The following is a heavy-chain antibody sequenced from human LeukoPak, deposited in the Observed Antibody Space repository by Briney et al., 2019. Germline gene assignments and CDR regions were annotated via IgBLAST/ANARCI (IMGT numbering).Heavy chain of an antibody. V-gene: IGHV3-13*01. CDR1: GLSFSSYD. CDR2: IGAKGDT. D-gene: IGHD4-17*01. J-gene: IGHJ2*01. Sequence: GGSLRLSCAASGLSFSSYDMHWVRQATGKGLEWVSAIGAKGDTYYSDSVRGRFTISRENGKNSLYLQMNSLRAGDTAVYYCAREMSDTVTWGWYFDLWGRGTLVTVSS. CDR3: AREMSDTVTWGWYFDL.